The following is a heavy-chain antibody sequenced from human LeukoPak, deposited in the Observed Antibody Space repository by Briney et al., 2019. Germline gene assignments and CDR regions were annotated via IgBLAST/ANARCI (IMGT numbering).Heavy chain of an antibody. CDR2: INPNSGGT. D-gene: IGHD3-22*01. V-gene: IGHV1-2*02. Sequence: ASVKVSCKASGYTFTGYYMHWVRQAPGQGLEWMGWINPNSGGTNYAQKFQGRVTMTRDTSISTAYMELSRLRSDDTAVYYCAILSYYDSSGYYPPDAFDIWGQGTMVTVSS. J-gene: IGHJ3*02. CDR1: GYTFTGYY. CDR3: AILSYYDSSGYYPPDAFDI.